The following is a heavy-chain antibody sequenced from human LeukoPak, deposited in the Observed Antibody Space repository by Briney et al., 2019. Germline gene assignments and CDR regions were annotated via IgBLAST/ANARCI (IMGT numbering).Heavy chain of an antibody. Sequence: PGGSLRLSCAASGFTFSGSAMHWVRQASGKGLEWVGRIRSKANSYATAYAASVKGRFTISRDDSKNTAYLQMNSLKTEDTAVYYCTILTGESSSNYWGQGTLVTVSS. D-gene: IGHD7-27*01. CDR3: TILTGESSSNY. CDR1: GFTFSGSA. CDR2: IRSKANSYAT. V-gene: IGHV3-73*01. J-gene: IGHJ4*02.